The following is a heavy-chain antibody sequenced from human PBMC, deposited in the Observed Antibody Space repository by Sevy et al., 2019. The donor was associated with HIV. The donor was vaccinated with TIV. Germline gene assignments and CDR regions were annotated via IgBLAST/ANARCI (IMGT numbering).Heavy chain of an antibody. CDR3: AKDVGVFSGFDY. CDR2: IGGDKKKS. D-gene: IGHD1-26*01. J-gene: IGHJ4*02. CDR1: GFKFDDHT. V-gene: IGHV3-43*01. Sequence: GGSLRLSCGASGFKFDDHTMHWVRQAPGKGLQWVSFIGGDKKKSSYASSVQGRFSISRDNRRNTLYLQMHSLRIEDTGLYFCAKDVGVFSGFDYWGQGTLVTVSS.